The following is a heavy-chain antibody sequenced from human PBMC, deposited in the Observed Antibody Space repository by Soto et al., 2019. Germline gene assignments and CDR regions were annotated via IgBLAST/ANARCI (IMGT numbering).Heavy chain of an antibody. V-gene: IGHV1-69*13. D-gene: IGHD2-2*01. J-gene: IGHJ6*02. CDR3: ARGNVVKVPAAWGYYYYGMDV. Sequence: SVKVSCKASGGTFSSYAISWVRQAPGQGLEWMGGISPIFGTANYAQKFQGRVTITADESTSTAYMELSSLRSEDTAVYYCARGNVVKVPAAWGYYYYGMDVWGQGTTVTVSS. CDR2: ISPIFGTA. CDR1: GGTFSSYA.